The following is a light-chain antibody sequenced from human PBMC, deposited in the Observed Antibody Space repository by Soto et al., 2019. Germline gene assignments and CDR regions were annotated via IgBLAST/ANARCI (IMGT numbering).Light chain of an antibody. J-gene: IGKJ4*02. V-gene: IGKV3-20*01. CDR3: QQYGSSGT. Sequence: EIVLTQSPATLSLSPGERATLSCRASHSVSTSLAWYQQKPGQAPRLLIYDASNRATGIPDRFSGSGSGTDFTLTISRLEPEDFAVYYCQQYGSSGTFGRGTKVDIK. CDR1: HSVSTS. CDR2: DAS.